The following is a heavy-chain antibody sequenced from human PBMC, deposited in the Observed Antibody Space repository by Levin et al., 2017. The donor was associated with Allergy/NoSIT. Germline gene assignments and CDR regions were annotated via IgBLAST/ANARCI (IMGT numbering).Heavy chain of an antibody. CDR2: ISAYNGDT. V-gene: IGHV1-18*01. J-gene: IGHJ4*02. Sequence: PAASVKVSCKASGYTFNSYGISWVRQAPGQGLEWMGWISAYNGDTNYAQKFQGRVTMTTDTSTSTAYMELRSLRSDDTAVYYCARDRYYYDSSGYYLFDYWGQGTLVTVSS. CDR1: GYTFNSYG. CDR3: ARDRYYYDSSGYYLFDY. D-gene: IGHD3-22*01.